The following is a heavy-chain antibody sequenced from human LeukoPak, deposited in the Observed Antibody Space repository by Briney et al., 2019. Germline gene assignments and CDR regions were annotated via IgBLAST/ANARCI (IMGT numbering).Heavy chain of an antibody. Sequence: SVKVSCKASGGTFSSYTISWVPQAPGQGLEWMGRIIPILGIANYGQKFQGRVTITADKSTSTAYMGLSSLRSEDTAVYYCATSRTTYYDFWSGYRAPFDYWGQGTLVTVSS. CDR2: IIPILGIA. D-gene: IGHD3-3*01. J-gene: IGHJ4*02. V-gene: IGHV1-69*02. CDR3: ATSRTTYYDFWSGYRAPFDY. CDR1: GGTFSSYT.